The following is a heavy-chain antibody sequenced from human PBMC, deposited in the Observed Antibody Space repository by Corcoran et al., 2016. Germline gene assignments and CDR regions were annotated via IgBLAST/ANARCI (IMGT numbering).Heavy chain of an antibody. V-gene: IGHV1-69*06. Sequence: QVQLVQSGAEVKKPGSSVKVSCKASGGTFSIYAINWVRQAPGQGLEWMGGSIPIFDTTNYAQKFQGRVTITAEKSTSTTYMELSSLRSDDTAVYYCARQDGLVSDFDYWGQGTLVTVSS. CDR1: GGTFSIYA. J-gene: IGHJ4*02. D-gene: IGHD2-8*02. CDR2: SIPIFDTT. CDR3: ARQDGLVSDFDY.